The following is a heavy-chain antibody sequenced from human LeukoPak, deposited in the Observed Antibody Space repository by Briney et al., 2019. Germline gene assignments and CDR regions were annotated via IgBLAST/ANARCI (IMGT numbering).Heavy chain of an antibody. D-gene: IGHD6-19*01. J-gene: IGHJ3*02. V-gene: IGHV5-51*01. CDR1: GYSFTSYW. Sequence: GESLKISCKGSGYSFTSYWIGWVRQMPGKGLVWMGIIYPGDSDTRYSPSFQGQVTISADKSISTAYLQWSSLKASDTAMYYCARRGAVAGAGDALDIWGQGTMVTVSS. CDR2: IYPGDSDT. CDR3: ARRGAVAGAGDALDI.